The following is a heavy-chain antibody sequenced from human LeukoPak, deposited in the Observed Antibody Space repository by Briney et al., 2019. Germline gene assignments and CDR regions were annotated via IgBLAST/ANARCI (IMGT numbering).Heavy chain of an antibody. CDR2: ISGRGTTI. V-gene: IGHV3-11*01. CDR1: GFTFSDYY. CDR3: ARTTRAFDY. Sequence: PGGSLRLSCAASGFTFSDYYMNWIRQAPGKGLEWISYISGRGTTIFYADSVKGRFTISRDNANHSLYLQMNSLRVEDTAVYYCARTTRAFDYWGQGTLVTVSS. J-gene: IGHJ4*02. D-gene: IGHD1-14*01.